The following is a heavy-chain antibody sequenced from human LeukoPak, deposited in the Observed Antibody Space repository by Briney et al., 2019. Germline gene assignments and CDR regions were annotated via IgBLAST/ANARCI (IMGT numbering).Heavy chain of an antibody. Sequence: SETLSLTCTVSGGSISSYYWSWIRQPAGKGLEWMRRIYTSGSTNYNPSLKGRVTMSVDTSKNQFSLKLSSVTAADTAVYYCARIRYCSSTSCYAGVHWFDPWGQGTLVTVSS. D-gene: IGHD2-2*01. V-gene: IGHV4-4*07. CDR2: IYTSGST. CDR3: ARIRYCSSTSCYAGVHWFDP. CDR1: GGSISSYY. J-gene: IGHJ5*02.